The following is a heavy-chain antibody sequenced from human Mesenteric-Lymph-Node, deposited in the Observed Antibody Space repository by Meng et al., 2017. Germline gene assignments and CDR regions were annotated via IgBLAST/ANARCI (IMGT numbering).Heavy chain of an antibody. V-gene: IGHV3-9*01. CDR3: AKAGYCTNGVCYGGAFFDP. J-gene: IGHJ5*02. CDR2: ISWNSGSI. Sequence: GGSLRLSCAASGFTFDDYAMHWVRQAPGKGLEWVSGISWNSGSIGYADSVKGRFTISRDNAKNSLYLQMNSLRAEDTALYYCAKAGYCTNGVCYGGAFFDPWGQGTLVTVSS. CDR1: GFTFDDYA. D-gene: IGHD2-8*01.